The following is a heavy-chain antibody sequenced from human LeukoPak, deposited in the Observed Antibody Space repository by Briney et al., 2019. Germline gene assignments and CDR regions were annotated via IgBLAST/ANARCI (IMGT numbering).Heavy chain of an antibody. J-gene: IGHJ4*02. CDR3: VRDVIHSYFGI. CDR2: ITGSGSI. Sequence: GGSLRLSCAASGFTFTSHSLDWVRQAPGKGLEWVSSITGSGSIQYADSVKGRFTISRDNAKNSLYLQMDGLRAEDTAVYYCVRDVIHSYFGIWGQGVLVTVSS. CDR1: GFTFTSHS. D-gene: IGHD2-21*01. V-gene: IGHV3-69-1*02.